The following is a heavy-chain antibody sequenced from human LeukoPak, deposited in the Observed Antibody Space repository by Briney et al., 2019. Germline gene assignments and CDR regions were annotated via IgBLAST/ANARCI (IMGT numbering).Heavy chain of an antibody. Sequence: GGSLRLSCAASGFTFSSYAMHWVRQAPGKGLEWVTVISYDGSNKYYADSVKGRFTISRDNSKNTLYLQMNSLRAEDTAVYYCARAVYGSGSYSPYFDYWGQGTLVTVSS. V-gene: IGHV3-30-3*01. CDR3: ARAVYGSGSYSPYFDY. CDR2: ISYDGSNK. CDR1: GFTFSSYA. J-gene: IGHJ4*02. D-gene: IGHD3-10*01.